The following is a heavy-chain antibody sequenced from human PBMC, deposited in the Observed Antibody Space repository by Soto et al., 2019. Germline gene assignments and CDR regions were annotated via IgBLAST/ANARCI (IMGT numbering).Heavy chain of an antibody. CDR2: ISYDGSNK. J-gene: IGHJ6*02. CDR3: AKDVVVGATTGLGDYYYYYGMDV. D-gene: IGHD1-26*01. CDR1: GFTFSSYG. Sequence: SGGGVVQPGRSLRLSCAASGFTFSSYGMHWVRQAPGKGLEWVAVISYDGSNKYYADSVKGRFTIPRDNSKNTLYLQMNSLRAEDTAVYYCAKDVVVGATTGLGDYYYYYGMDVWGQGTTVTVSS. V-gene: IGHV3-30*18.